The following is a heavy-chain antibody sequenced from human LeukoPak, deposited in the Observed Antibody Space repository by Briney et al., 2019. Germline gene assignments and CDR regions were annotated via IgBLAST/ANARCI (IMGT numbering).Heavy chain of an antibody. J-gene: IGHJ4*02. CDR3: ARRVTSPDVFDY. V-gene: IGHV3-23*01. Sequence: PGGSLRLSCAASGFTFSTYGMSWVRQAPGKGLEWVSAISNSGGSTNYADSVKGRFTISRDNSKNTLYLQMNSLRAEDTAVYYCARRVTSPDVFDYWGQGTLVTVSS. CDR1: GFTFSTYG. CDR2: ISNSGGST. D-gene: IGHD4-11*01.